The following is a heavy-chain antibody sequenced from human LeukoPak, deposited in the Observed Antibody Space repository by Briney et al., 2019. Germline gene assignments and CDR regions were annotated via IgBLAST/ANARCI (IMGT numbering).Heavy chain of an antibody. Sequence: ASVKVSCKASGGTFSSDALSWVRQAPGQGLEWMGRSIPIFGIANYAQNFQGRVTITADKSTSTVYMELSSLRSEDTAVYYCARAGSYDSSDYYHEDSWGQGTLVTVSS. J-gene: IGHJ4*02. V-gene: IGHV1-69*04. CDR3: ARAGSYDSSDYYHEDS. CDR2: SIPIFGIA. D-gene: IGHD3-22*01. CDR1: GGTFSSDA.